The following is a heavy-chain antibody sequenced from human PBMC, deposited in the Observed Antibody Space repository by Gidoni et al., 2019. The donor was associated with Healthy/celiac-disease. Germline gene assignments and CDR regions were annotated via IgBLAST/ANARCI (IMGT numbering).Heavy chain of an antibody. D-gene: IGHD3-22*01. V-gene: IGHV4-4*07. J-gene: IGHJ5*02. CDR3: ARGANYYDSSGYYSDWFDP. CDR1: GGSSRMHY. CDR2: IFAGGST. Sequence: QVQLQESGLGLVKPSETLSVTCTVFGGSSRMHYWSWIRLPAGQGLEWIGRIFAGGSTNYNPSLNGRVTMSGDTSKNQFSQKLSSVTAADTAVYYCARGANYYDSSGYYSDWFDPWGQGTLVTVSS.